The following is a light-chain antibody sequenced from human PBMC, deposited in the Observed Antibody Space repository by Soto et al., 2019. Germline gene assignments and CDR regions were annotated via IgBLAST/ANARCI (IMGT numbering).Light chain of an antibody. CDR1: QSVSSNY. CDR2: GAS. Sequence: EIVLTQSPGTLSLSPGERATLSCRASQSVSSNYLAWYQQKPGQAPRPLLYGASSRATGIPDRFSGSGAGTDFTLTISRLESADFAVYYCQPYGTSPWTFGQGTKLEIK. J-gene: IGKJ1*01. CDR3: QPYGTSPWT. V-gene: IGKV3-20*01.